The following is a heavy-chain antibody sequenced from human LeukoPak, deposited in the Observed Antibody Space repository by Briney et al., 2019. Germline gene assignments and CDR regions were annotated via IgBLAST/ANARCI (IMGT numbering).Heavy chain of an antibody. D-gene: IGHD2-2*01. V-gene: IGHV1-69*06. Sequence: SVKVSCKASGGTFSSYAISWVRQAPGQGLEWMGGIIPIFGTANYAQKFQGRVTITADKSTSTAYMELSSLRSEDTAVYYCARGPDIVVVPAAMDGDFDYWGQGTLVTVSS. CDR3: ARGPDIVVVPAAMDGDFDY. CDR1: GGTFSSYA. J-gene: IGHJ4*02. CDR2: IIPIFGTA.